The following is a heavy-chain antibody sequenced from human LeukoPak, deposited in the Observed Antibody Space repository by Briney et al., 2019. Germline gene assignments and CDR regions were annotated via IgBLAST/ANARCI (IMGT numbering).Heavy chain of an antibody. J-gene: IGHJ4*02. CDR3: ARDQNTAMVY. CDR2: IYSGGGT. V-gene: IGHV3-53*01. Sequence: GGSLRLSCAASGFTVSSNYMSWVRQAPGKGLEWVSVIYSGGGTYYADSVKGRFTISRDNAKNSLYLQMNSLRAEDTAVYYCARDQNTAMVYWGQGTLVTVSS. CDR1: GFTVSSNY. D-gene: IGHD5-18*01.